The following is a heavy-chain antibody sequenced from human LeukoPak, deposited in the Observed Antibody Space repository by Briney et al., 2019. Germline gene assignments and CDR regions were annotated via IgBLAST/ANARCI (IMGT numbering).Heavy chain of an antibody. CDR1: GFSVSNNY. CDR2: IYSGDTT. D-gene: IGHD4-17*01. V-gene: IGHV3-53*01. CDR3: ARVLWNGDYPRFDY. J-gene: IGHJ4*02. Sequence: GGSLRLSCAASGFSVSNNYMNWVRQAPGNWLEWVSIIYSGDTTYYADSVKGRFTISRDNSKNTLYLQMNSLRDEDTAVYYCARVLWNGDYPRFDYWGQGTLVTVSS.